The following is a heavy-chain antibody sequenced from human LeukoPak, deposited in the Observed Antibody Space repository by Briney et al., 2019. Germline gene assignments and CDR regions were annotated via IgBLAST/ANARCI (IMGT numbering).Heavy chain of an antibody. D-gene: IGHD4-17*01. CDR3: ARDLSVTTVTTGGY. J-gene: IGHJ4*02. CDR1: GFTFSSYG. CDR2: ISYDGNNK. Sequence: GGSLRLSCAASGFTFSSYGMHWVRQAPGKGLEWVAVISYDGNNKYYADSVKGRFTISRDNSKSTLYLQMNSLRADDTAVYYCARDLSVTTVTTGGYWGQGTLVTVSS. V-gene: IGHV3-30*03.